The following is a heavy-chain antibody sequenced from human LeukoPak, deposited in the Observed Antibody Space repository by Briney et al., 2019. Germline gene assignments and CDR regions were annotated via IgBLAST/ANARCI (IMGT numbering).Heavy chain of an antibody. CDR1: GGSISSGGYS. D-gene: IGHD1-26*01. CDR2: IYHSGST. J-gene: IGHJ4*02. V-gene: IGHV4-30-2*01. CDR3: ARGTWVARQDY. Sequence: SQTLSLTCAVSGGSISSGGYSWSWIRQPPGKGLEWIGYIYHSGSTNYNPSLKGRVTISVDTSKNQFSLKLSSVTAADTAVYYCARGTWVARQDYWGQGTLVTVSS.